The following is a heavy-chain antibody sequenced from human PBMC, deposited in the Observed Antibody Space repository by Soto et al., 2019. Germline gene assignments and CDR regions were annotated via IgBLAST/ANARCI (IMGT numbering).Heavy chain of an antibody. J-gene: IGHJ6*03. CDR3: ARCFRPISSAYSYDYYMDV. D-gene: IGHD3-22*01. CDR1: GFTVSSNY. CDR2: IYSGGST. V-gene: IGHV3-53*04. Sequence: EVQLVESGGGLVQPGGSLRLSCAASGFTVSSNYMSWVRQAPGKGLEWVSVIYSGGSTYYADSVKGRFTISRHNSKNTLSLQMNSLRAEDTTVYYCARCFRPISSAYSYDYYMDVWGKGTTVTVSS.